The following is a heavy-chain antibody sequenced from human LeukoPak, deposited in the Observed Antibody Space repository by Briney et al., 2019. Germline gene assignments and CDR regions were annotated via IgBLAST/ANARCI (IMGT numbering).Heavy chain of an antibody. CDR3: ASYGSGSYYKWIDAFDI. Sequence: GGSLRLSCAASGFTVSSSYMSWVRQAPGKGLEWVSVIYSGGSTYYADSVKGRFTISRDNSKNTLYLQMNSLRAEDTAVYYCASYGSGSYYKWIDAFDIWGQGTMVTVSS. V-gene: IGHV3-66*01. CDR1: GFTVSSSY. J-gene: IGHJ3*02. D-gene: IGHD3-10*01. CDR2: IYSGGST.